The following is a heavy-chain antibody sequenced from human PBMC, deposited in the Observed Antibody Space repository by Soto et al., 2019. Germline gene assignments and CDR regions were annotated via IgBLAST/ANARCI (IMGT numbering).Heavy chain of an antibody. V-gene: IGHV3-23*01. CDR2: ISGSGGST. D-gene: IGHD2-2*01. CDR1: GFTFSSYA. CDR3: AKDLGGGVPAAPLRGYYYYYMDV. J-gene: IGHJ6*03. Sequence: PGGSLRLSCAASGFTFSSYAMSWVRQAPGKGLEWVSAISGSGGSTYYADSVKGRFTISRDNSKNTLYLQMNSLRAEDTAVYYCAKDLGGGVPAAPLRGYYYYYMDVWGKGTTVTVSS.